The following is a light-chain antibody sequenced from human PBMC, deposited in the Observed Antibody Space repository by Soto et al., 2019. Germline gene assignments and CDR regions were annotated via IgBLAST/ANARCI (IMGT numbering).Light chain of an antibody. Sequence: DIQMTQSPASVSASVGDRVTITCRASQDINSWLAWYQQKPGIAPKLVISAASTLESGVPSRFSGSGSGTDFTLTISSLQPEDFATYYCQQGSNFPFTFGEGPRCRAN. J-gene: IGKJ4*01. CDR2: AAS. CDR1: QDINSW. CDR3: QQGSNFPFT. V-gene: IGKV1-12*02.